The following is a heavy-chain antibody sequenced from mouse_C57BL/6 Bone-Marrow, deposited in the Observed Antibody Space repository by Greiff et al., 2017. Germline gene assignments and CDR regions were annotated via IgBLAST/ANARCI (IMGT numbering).Heavy chain of an antibody. CDR2: INPNNGGT. V-gene: IGHV1-18*01. J-gene: IGHJ1*03. CDR3: AREGIYYGNSYWYFDI. D-gene: IGHD2-1*01. Sequence: DVKLVESGPELVKPGASVKIPCKASGYTFTDYNMDWVKQSHGKSLEWIGDINPNNGGTIYNQKFKGKATLTVDKSSSTAYMELRSLTSEDTAVYYCAREGIYYGNSYWYFDIWGTGTTVTVSS. CDR1: GYTFTDYN.